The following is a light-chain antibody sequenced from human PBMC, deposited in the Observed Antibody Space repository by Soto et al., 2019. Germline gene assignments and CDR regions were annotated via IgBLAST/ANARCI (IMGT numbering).Light chain of an antibody. V-gene: IGKV3-20*01. CDR3: QPYNNWPLT. CDR2: GAS. CDR1: QSVRSNY. Sequence: EIVLTQSPGTLSLSPGERATLSCRASQSVRSNYLAWYQQKPGQAPRLLIFGASSRATGIPDRFSGSGSGAEFTLTINSLQSEDFAVYYCQPYNNWPLTFGGGTKVDNK. J-gene: IGKJ4*01.